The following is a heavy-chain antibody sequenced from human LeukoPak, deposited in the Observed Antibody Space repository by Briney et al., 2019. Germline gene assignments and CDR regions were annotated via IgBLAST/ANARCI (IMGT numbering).Heavy chain of an antibody. CDR3: ARAPYYYDSSGYYPTNDYYYYGMDV. CDR2: IWYDGSNK. D-gene: IGHD3-22*01. Sequence: GRSLRLSCAASGFTFSSYGMHWVRQAPGKGPEWVAVIWYDGSNKYYADSVKGRFTISRDNSKNTLYLQMNSLRAEDTAVYYCARAPYYYDSSGYYPTNDYYYYGMDVWGQGTTVTVSS. J-gene: IGHJ6*02. V-gene: IGHV3-33*01. CDR1: GFTFSSYG.